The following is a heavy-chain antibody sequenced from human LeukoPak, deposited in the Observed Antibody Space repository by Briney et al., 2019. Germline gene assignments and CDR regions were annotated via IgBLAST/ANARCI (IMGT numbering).Heavy chain of an antibody. CDR1: GYTFTGYY. J-gene: IGHJ5*02. CDR2: INPNSGGT. D-gene: IGHD3-3*01. CDR3: ARELRKGNWFDP. Sequence: ASVKVSCKASGYTFTGYYMHWVRQAPGQGLEWMGWINPNSGGTNYAQKFQGRVTMTRDTSISTAHMVLSRLRSDDTAVYYCARELRKGNWFDPWGQGTLVTVSS. V-gene: IGHV1-2*02.